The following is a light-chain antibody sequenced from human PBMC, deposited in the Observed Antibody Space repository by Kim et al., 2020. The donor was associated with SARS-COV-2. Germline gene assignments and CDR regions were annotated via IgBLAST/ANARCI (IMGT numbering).Light chain of an antibody. V-gene: IGKV1-5*03. CDR1: QYITRL. Sequence: ASVGDRVTITCRASQYITRLLAWQQQNRGKATKLLISKASTLERGVPSTFSGSGAGTDFTLTISSLQPDDFATYYCQQYDTSPWTFGQGTKVDIK. CDR2: KAS. CDR3: QQYDTSPWT. J-gene: IGKJ1*01.